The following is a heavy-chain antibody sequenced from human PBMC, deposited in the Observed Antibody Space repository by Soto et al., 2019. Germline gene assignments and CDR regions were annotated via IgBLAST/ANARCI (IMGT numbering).Heavy chain of an antibody. CDR2: IIPIFGTA. Sequence: ASVKVSCKASGGTFSSYAISWVRQAPGQGLEWMGGIIPIFGTADYAQKFQGRGTITADESTSTAYMELRSLRSEGTGAYYSDRGKEDIVVVVAANIEDGMDVWG. V-gene: IGHV1-69*13. J-gene: IGHJ6*02. CDR1: GGTFSSYA. CDR3: DRGKEDIVVVVAANIEDGMDV. D-gene: IGHD2-15*01.